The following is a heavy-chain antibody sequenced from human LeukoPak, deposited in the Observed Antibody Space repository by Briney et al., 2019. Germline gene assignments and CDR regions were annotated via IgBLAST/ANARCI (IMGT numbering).Heavy chain of an antibody. CDR1: GGSISSTNW. CDR2: ISHSGST. CDR3: ARVAYSSGWYCDY. D-gene: IGHD6-19*01. V-gene: IGHV4-4*02. Sequence: PSGTLSLTCAVSGGSISSTNWWSWVRQPPGKGLEWIGEISHSGSTNYNPSLKSRVTISVDKSKNQFSLKLSSVTAADTAVYYCARVAYSSGWYCDYWGQGTLVTVSS. J-gene: IGHJ4*02.